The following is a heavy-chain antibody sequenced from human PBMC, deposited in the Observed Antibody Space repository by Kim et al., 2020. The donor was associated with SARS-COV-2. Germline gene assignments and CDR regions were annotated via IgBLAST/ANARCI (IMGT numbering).Heavy chain of an antibody. CDR1: GYTFTSYY. CDR3: ARGIVGATADDAFDI. CDR2: INPSGGST. Sequence: ASVKVSCKASGYTFTSYYMHWVRQAPGQGLEWMGIINPSGGSTSYAQKFQGRVTMTRDTSTSTVYMELSSLRSEDTAVYYCARGIVGATADDAFDIWGQGTMVTVSS. J-gene: IGHJ3*02. V-gene: IGHV1-46*01. D-gene: IGHD1-26*01.